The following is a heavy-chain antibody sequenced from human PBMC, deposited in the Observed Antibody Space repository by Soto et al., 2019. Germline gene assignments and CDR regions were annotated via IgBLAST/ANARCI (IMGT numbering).Heavy chain of an antibody. CDR1: GGTFSSYA. V-gene: IGHV1-69*13. CDR2: IIPIFGTA. J-gene: IGHJ6*02. CDR3: ARDLVATNYYYFYGMDV. D-gene: IGHD5-12*01. Sequence: GASVKVSCKASGGTFSSYAISWVRQAPGQGLEWMGGIIPIFGTANYAQKFQGRVTITADESTSTAYMELSSLRSEDTAVYYCARDLVATNYYYFYGMDVWGQVTTVPASS.